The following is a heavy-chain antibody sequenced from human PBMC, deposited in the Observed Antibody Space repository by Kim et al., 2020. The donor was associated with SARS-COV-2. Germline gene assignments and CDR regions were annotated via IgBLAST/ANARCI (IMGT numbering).Heavy chain of an antibody. D-gene: IGHD5-12*01. CDR2: IRSKTYGGTT. CDR1: GFTFGDYA. J-gene: IGHJ5*02. CDR3: TRAPDVYSGYDA. Sequence: GGSLRLSCTASGFTFGDYAMSWVRQAPGKGLEWVGFIRSKTYGGTTEYAASVKSRFTISRDDSKSIAYLQMNSLKTEDTAVYYCTRAPDVYSGYDAWGQGTLVTVSS. V-gene: IGHV3-49*04.